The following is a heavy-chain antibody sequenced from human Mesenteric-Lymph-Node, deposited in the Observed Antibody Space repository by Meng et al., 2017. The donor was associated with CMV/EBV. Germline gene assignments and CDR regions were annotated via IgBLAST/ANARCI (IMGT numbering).Heavy chain of an antibody. CDR3: AAQWPARGWFDP. V-gene: IGHV1-2*02. CDR2: INPSNGGR. CDR1: GYTFTKYY. Sequence: ASVKVSCKASGYTFTKYYIHWVRQAPGQGLEWMGWINPSNGGRNYAQKFQGRVTLTRDTSITTAYMDLSSLRSDDTAVYYCAAQWPARGWFDPWGQGTLVTVSS. D-gene: IGHD6-19*01. J-gene: IGHJ5*02.